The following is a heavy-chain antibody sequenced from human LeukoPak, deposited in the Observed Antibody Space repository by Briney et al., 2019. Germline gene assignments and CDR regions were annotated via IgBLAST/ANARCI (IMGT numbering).Heavy chain of an antibody. CDR3: AREWNKDIVVVPAAMCSDY. V-gene: IGHV6-1*01. D-gene: IGHD2-2*01. J-gene: IGHJ4*02. CDR2: TYYRSKWYN. Sequence: SQTLSLTCAISGDSVSINSAAWNWIRQSPSRGLEWLGRTYYRSKWYNDYAVSVKSRITINPDTSKNQFSLQLNSVTPEDTAVYYCAREWNKDIVVVPAAMCSDYWGQGTLVTVSS. CDR1: GDSVSINSAA.